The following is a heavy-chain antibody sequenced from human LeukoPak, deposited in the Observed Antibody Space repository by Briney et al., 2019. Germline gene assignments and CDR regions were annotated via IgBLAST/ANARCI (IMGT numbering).Heavy chain of an antibody. CDR3: ARASKQQPYLDY. J-gene: IGHJ4*02. CDR2: ISSSSSYI. CDR1: GFTFNRNA. V-gene: IGHV3-21*01. D-gene: IGHD6-13*01. Sequence: GGSLRLSCAASGFTFNRNAISWVRQAPGKGLEWVSSISSSSSYIYYADSVKGRFTISRDNAKNSLYLQMNSLRAEDTAVYYCARASKQQPYLDYWGQGTLVTVSS.